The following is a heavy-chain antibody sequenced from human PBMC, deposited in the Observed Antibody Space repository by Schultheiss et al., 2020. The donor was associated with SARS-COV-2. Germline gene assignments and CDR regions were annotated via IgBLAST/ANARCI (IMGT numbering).Heavy chain of an antibody. CDR3: ASSAPARYYDSSGYFVY. Sequence: SETLSLTCTVSGGSISSGGYYWSWIRQHPGKGLEWIGYIYYSGSTYYNPSLKSRVTISVDTSKNQFSLKLSSVTAAYTAVYYCASSAPARYYDSSGYFVYWGQGTLVTVSS. CDR2: IYYSGST. V-gene: IGHV4-31*03. CDR1: GGSISSGGYY. D-gene: IGHD3-22*01. J-gene: IGHJ4*02.